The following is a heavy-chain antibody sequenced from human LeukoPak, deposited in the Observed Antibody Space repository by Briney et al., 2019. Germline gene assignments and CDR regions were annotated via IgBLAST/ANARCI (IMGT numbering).Heavy chain of an antibody. Sequence: PSQTLSLTCTVSGGSISSGGYYWSWIRQHPVKGLEWIGYIYYSGSIYYNPSLKSRVTISVDTSKNQFSLKLSSVTAADTAVYYCAGARLLRYFDWPPVIDYWGQGTLVTVSS. D-gene: IGHD3-9*01. J-gene: IGHJ4*02. CDR2: IYYSGSI. V-gene: IGHV4-31*03. CDR3: AGARLLRYFDWPPVIDY. CDR1: GGSISSGGYY.